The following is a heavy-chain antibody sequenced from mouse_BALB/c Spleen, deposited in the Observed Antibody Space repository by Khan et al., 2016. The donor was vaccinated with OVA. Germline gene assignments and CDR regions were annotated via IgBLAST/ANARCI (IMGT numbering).Heavy chain of an antibody. CDR1: GFTFSAYG. V-gene: IGHV5-6*01. CDR2: INSDGYYT. CDR3: ASHLTGSVAY. D-gene: IGHD4-1*01. Sequence: EVELVESGADLVRPGGSLKLSCAASGFTFSAYGMPWVRQSPDKSLEWVATINSDGYYTYYPHSLKGRFIITRDNAKNTLYLQMRRQNTEVTAMYYCASHLTGSVAYWGQGTLVTVSS. J-gene: IGHJ3*01.